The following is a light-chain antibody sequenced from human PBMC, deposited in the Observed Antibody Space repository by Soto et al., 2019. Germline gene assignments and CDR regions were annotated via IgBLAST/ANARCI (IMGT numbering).Light chain of an antibody. J-gene: IGLJ3*02. CDR3: AAWDDTLRGHWV. CDR2: RTE. Sequence: QSGLTQPPSASGTPGQTITISCSGSRSNIGSNIVTWYQQVPGTAPKVVIYRTEQRPSGVPDRFSGSKSGTSASLAISGLQPEDEADYYCAAWDDTLRGHWVFGGGTQLTVL. CDR1: RSNIGSNI. V-gene: IGLV1-44*01.